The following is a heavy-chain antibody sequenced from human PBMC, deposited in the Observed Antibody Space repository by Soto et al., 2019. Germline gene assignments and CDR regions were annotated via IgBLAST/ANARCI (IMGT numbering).Heavy chain of an antibody. Sequence: QVQLVESGGGVVQPGRSLRLSCAASGFTFSSYGMHWVRQAPGKGLEWVAVISYDGSDKYYADSVKGRFTISRDNSNNTVYLQMDSLRAEDTAVYYCAKGVVVATTNFQHWGQGTLVTVSS. CDR1: GFTFSSYG. CDR3: AKGVVVATTNFQH. J-gene: IGHJ1*01. V-gene: IGHV3-30*18. D-gene: IGHD2-15*01. CDR2: ISYDGSDK.